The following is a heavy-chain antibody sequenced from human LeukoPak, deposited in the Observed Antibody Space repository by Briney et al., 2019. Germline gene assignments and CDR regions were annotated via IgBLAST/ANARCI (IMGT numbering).Heavy chain of an antibody. J-gene: IGHJ4*02. D-gene: IGHD2/OR15-2a*01. V-gene: IGHV1-2*02. CDR3: ARTRGSHISMAYLDY. CDR1: GYTFTGYY. CDR2: INPNSGVT. Sequence: ASVRVSCKASGYTFTGYYMHWVRQVLGQGLEWMGWINPNSGVTKYAQKFQGRVTMTRDTSISTAYMELSSLRSDDTAVYYCARTRGSHISMAYLDYWGQGTLVTVSS.